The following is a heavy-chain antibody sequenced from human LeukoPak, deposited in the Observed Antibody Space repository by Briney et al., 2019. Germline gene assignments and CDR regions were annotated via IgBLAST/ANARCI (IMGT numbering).Heavy chain of an antibody. CDR2: INHSGST. J-gene: IGHJ4*02. CDR1: GGSFSGYY. D-gene: IGHD1-1*01. CDR3: ARAHWNGEGREYYFDY. V-gene: IGHV4-34*01. Sequence: PSETLSLTCAVYGGSFSGYYWSWIRQPPGKGLEWIGEINHSGSTNYNASLKSRVTISVDTSKNQFSLKLSSVTAADTAVYYSARAHWNGEGREYYFDYWGQGTLVTVSS.